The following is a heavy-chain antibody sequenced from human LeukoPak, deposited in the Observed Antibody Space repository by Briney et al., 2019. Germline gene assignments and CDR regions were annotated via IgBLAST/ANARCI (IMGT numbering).Heavy chain of an antibody. CDR2: LYYTGLA. Sequence: SETLSLTCNVSNYPLSHFYWSWLRQSPGKGLEWIGDLYYTGLAKYNPSLESRVTISADTSKNRFSLKVNSVTAADTAFYYCAKKSSCNWHGSGIFDFWGPGTMVTVSS. D-gene: IGHD2-15*01. V-gene: IGHV4-59*08. CDR3: AKKSSCNWHGSGIFDF. CDR1: NYPLSHFY. J-gene: IGHJ3*01.